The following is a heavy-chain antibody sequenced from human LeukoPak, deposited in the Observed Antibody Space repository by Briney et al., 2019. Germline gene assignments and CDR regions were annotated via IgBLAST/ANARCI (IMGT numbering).Heavy chain of an antibody. CDR1: GDSVSTNSVA. D-gene: IGHD5-24*01. Sequence: TSQTLSLTCAISGDSVSTNSVAWNWIRRSPSRGLEWLGRTYYRSKWYNDYAVSVKSRITINPDTSKNQISLQLKSVTPEDTAVYYCARELDGYNSKPLDYWGQGTLVTVSS. J-gene: IGHJ4*02. V-gene: IGHV6-1*01. CDR2: TYYRSKWYN. CDR3: ARELDGYNSKPLDY.